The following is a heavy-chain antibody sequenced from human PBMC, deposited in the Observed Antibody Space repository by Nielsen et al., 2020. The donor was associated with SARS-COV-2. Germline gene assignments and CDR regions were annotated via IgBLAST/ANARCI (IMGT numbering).Heavy chain of an antibody. Sequence: GGSLRLSCAASGFSFSSYWMSWVRQAPGKGLKWVANIKEDGSEKNYVDSVKGRFTISRDNAKNSLYLQMNSLRIEDTALYYCASHGTFDHWGQGALVTVSS. V-gene: IGHV3-7*01. D-gene: IGHD1-1*01. CDR2: IKEDGSEK. CDR3: ASHGTFDH. J-gene: IGHJ4*02. CDR1: GFSFSSYW.